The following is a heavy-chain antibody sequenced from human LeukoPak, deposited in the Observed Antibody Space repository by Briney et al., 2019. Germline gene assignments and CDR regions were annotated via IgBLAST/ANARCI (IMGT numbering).Heavy chain of an antibody. D-gene: IGHD2-21*02. CDR1: GFTFSSYW. Sequence: GGSLRLSCAASGFTFSSYWMHWVRQAPGKGLEWVSFINSRSSTIYYADSVKGRFTISRDNAKNSLYLQMNSLRAEDTAVYYCTSHTGTGDAFRPFHIWGQGTMVTVSS. CDR2: INSRSSTI. V-gene: IGHV3-48*04. CDR3: TSHTGTGDAFRPFHI. J-gene: IGHJ3*02.